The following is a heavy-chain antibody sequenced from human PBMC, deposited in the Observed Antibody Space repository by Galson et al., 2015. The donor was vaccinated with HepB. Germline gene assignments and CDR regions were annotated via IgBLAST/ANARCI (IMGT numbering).Heavy chain of an antibody. V-gene: IGHV3-30*04. CDR1: GFSFSAFA. CDR3: TRGFPYYNNELNDY. D-gene: IGHD3-22*01. CDR2: ASSDENNI. Sequence: SLRLSCAASGFSFSAFAMHWVRQAPGKGLEWVALASSDENNIYYADSVRGRFTISRDNARNSLFLQLNSLRAEDTAVYYCTRGFPYYNNELNDYWGQGTLVTVSS. J-gene: IGHJ4*02.